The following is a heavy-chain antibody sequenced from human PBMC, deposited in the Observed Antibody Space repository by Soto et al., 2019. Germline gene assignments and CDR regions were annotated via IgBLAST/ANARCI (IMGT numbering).Heavy chain of an antibody. D-gene: IGHD3-9*01. Sequence: QLQLQESGPGLVKPSETLSLTCTVSGGSISSSSYYWGWIRQPPGKGLEWIGRIYYSGSTYYNPSLKCRVTISVHTSKNQFSLTLSSVTAAATAVYYCARNRGTISLTDYWGQGTLVTVSS. J-gene: IGHJ4*02. CDR1: GGSISSSSYY. CDR2: IYYSGST. CDR3: ARNRGTISLTDY. V-gene: IGHV4-39*01.